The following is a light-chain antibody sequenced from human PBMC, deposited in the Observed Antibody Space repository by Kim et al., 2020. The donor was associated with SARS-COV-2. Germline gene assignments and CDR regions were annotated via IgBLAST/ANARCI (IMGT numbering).Light chain of an antibody. CDR2: AAS. Sequence: ASVGDRVTITCRTSQSISSHLNWYHQKPGGAPKLLISAASTLQGGVPSRFSGSGSETDFTLTISSLQPEDFATYFCQQSYITPFTFGPGTKVDIK. V-gene: IGKV1-39*01. J-gene: IGKJ3*01. CDR1: QSISSH. CDR3: QQSYITPFT.